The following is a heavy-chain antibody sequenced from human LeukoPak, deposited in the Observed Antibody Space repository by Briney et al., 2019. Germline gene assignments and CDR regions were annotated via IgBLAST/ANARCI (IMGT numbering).Heavy chain of an antibody. CDR3: ARQIYYDRSGYFYFN. V-gene: IGHV4-39*01. CDR2: MSYSGST. Sequence: SETLSLTCTVSGGSISSSGYYWGWIRQPSGKGLECIGIMSYSGSTYYNPSLKSRVTMSVDTSKNHFSLKLSSVTAADTAVYYCARQIYYDRSGYFYFNWGQGTLVTVSS. J-gene: IGHJ4*02. D-gene: IGHD3-22*01. CDR1: GGSISSSGYY.